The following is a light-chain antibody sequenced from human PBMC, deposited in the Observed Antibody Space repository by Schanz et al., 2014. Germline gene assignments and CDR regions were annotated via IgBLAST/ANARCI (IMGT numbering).Light chain of an antibody. CDR3: QQYNYYWG. Sequence: DIQMTQSPSTLSASVGDRVTITCRASQSISSWLAWYQQKPGKAPKLLIYAASSLESGVPSRFSGSGSGTDFTLTISSLQPDDFATYYCQQYNYYWGFGQGTKVEIK. V-gene: IGKV1-5*01. J-gene: IGKJ1*01. CDR2: AAS. CDR1: QSISSW.